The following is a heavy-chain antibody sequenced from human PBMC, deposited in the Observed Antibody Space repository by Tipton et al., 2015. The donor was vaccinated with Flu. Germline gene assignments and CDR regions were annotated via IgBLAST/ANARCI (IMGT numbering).Heavy chain of an antibody. CDR3: ARGRCSSTSCYSFYYYYYYMDV. V-gene: IGHV1-69*01. D-gene: IGHD2-2*01. J-gene: IGHJ6*03. CDR2: IIPIFGTA. Sequence: QSGPEVKKPGSSVKVSCKASGGTFSSYAISWVRQAPGQGLEWMGGIIPIFGTANYAQKFQGRVTITADESTSTAYMELSSLRSEDTAVYYCARGRCSSTSCYSFYYYYYYMDVWGKGTTVTVSS. CDR1: GGTFSSYA.